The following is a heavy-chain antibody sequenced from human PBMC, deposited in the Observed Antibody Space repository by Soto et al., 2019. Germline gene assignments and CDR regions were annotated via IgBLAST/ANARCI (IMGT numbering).Heavy chain of an antibody. Sequence: PGGSLRLSCAVSGFTFSNAWMNWVRQAPGKGLEWVGRIKSKTDGGTTDYAAPVKGRFTISRDDSKNTLYLQMNSLKTEDTAVYYCTASPQRITIFGVVITYYYGMDVWGQGTTVTVSS. D-gene: IGHD3-3*01. CDR3: TASPQRITIFGVVITYYYGMDV. CDR1: GFTFSNAW. CDR2: IKSKTDGGTT. V-gene: IGHV3-15*07. J-gene: IGHJ6*02.